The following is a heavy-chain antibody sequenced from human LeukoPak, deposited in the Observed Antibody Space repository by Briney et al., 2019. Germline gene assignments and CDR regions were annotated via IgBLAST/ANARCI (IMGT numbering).Heavy chain of an antibody. D-gene: IGHD3-22*01. CDR2: IIPIFGTA. V-gene: IGHV1-69*05. CDR1: GGTFSSYA. J-gene: IGHJ3*02. Sequence: SVKVSCKASGGTFSSYAISWVRQAPGQGLEWMGGIIPIFGTANYAQKFQGRVTITTDESTSTAYMELSSLRSEDTAVYYCARDPYYDSSGSTFDDAFDIWGQGIMVTVSS. CDR3: ARDPYYDSSGSTFDDAFDI.